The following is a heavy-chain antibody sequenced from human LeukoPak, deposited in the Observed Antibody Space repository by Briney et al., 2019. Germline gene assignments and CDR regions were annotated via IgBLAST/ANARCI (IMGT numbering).Heavy chain of an antibody. CDR2: IYYSGST. CDR3: ARENDFDAFDI. D-gene: IGHD2-21*02. J-gene: IGHJ3*02. CDR1: GGSISSYY. V-gene: IGHV4-59*01. Sequence: SETLSLTCTVSGGSISSYYWSWIRQPPGKGLEWIGYIYYSGSTNYNPSLKSRVTISVDTSKNQLSLKLSSVTAADTAVYYCARENDFDAFDIWGQGTMVTVSS.